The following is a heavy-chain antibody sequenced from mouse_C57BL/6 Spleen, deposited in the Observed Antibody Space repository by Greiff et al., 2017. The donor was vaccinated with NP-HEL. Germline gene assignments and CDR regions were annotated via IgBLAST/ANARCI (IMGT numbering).Heavy chain of an antibody. V-gene: IGHV5-9-1*02. CDR1: GFTFSSYA. J-gene: IGHJ2*01. CDR3: TRNLYYFDY. Sequence: EVQGVESGEGLVKPGGSLKLSCAASGFTFSSYAMSWVRQTPEQRLEWVAYISSGGDYIYYADTVKGRFTISRDNARNTLYLQMSSLKSEDTAMYYCTRNLYYFDYWGQGTTLTVSS. CDR2: ISSGGDYI.